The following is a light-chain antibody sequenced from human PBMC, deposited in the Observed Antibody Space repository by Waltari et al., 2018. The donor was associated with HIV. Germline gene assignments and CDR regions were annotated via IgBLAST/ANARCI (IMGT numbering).Light chain of an antibody. Sequence: QSVLTQPPSVSGTPGQSVTISCSGSGSNIGRTFVNWYQLIPGTAPNLLIFTNDQRPSGVPDRFSGSKSDTSASLAISGLQSEDEANYYCAIWDDSVSRLWVFGGGTKLTVL. J-gene: IGLJ3*02. CDR1: GSNIGRTF. V-gene: IGLV1-44*01. CDR3: AIWDDSVSRLWV. CDR2: TND.